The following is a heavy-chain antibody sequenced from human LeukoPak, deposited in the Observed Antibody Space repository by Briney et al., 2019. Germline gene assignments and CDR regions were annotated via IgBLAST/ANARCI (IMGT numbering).Heavy chain of an antibody. CDR2: IIPIFGTA. V-gene: IGHV1-69*05. CDR1: GGTFSSYA. Sequence: ASVKVSCKASGGTFSSYAISWVRQAPGQGLEWMGGIIPIFGTANYAQKFQGRVTITTDESTSTAYMELSSLRSEDTVVYYCASLSPDCSSTSCYNYYYYYMDVWGKGTTVTVSS. D-gene: IGHD2-2*02. CDR3: ASLSPDCSSTSCYNYYYYYMDV. J-gene: IGHJ6*03.